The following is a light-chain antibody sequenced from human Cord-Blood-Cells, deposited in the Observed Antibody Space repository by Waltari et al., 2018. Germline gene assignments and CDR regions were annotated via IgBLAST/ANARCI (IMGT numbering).Light chain of an antibody. CDR2: GAS. CDR3: QQYGSSPLT. CDR1: QSVSSSY. V-gene: IGKV3-20*01. J-gene: IGKJ4*01. Sequence: EIVLSQSPGTLSLSPGERAPLSCRDSQSVSSSYLAWYQQKPGQAPSILIYGASSRPTGIPDRFSGSGSGTDFTLTISRLEPEDFAVYYCQQYGSSPLTFGGGTKVEIK.